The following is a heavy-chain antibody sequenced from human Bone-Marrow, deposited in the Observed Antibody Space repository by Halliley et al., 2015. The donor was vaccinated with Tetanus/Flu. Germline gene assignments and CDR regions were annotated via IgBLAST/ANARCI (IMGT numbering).Heavy chain of an antibody. Sequence: PGKGPEWLSSINSKGSYIFYAGSVKGRFTISRDNAQNSLFLQMNSLRADDTAVYYCATTDTLDNWGQGTPVTVSS. CDR2: INSKGSYI. J-gene: IGHJ4*02. CDR3: ATTDTLDN. D-gene: IGHD2-15*01. V-gene: IGHV3-21*01.